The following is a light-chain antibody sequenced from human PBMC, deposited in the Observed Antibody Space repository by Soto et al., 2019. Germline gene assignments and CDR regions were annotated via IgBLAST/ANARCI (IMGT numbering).Light chain of an antibody. CDR1: QSISSSY. CDR3: QQFATSPYT. Sequence: ENVLTQSPGTLSLSPGEIATLSCRASQSISSSYLDWYQQKPGQAPRLLIFGASSRATSIPDRFSGSGSGTDFTLTISRLEPEDFAVYYCQQFATSPYTFGQGTKLEIK. J-gene: IGKJ2*01. V-gene: IGKV3-20*01. CDR2: GAS.